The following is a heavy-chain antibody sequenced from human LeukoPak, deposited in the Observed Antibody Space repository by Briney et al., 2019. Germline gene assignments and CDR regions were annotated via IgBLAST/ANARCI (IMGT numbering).Heavy chain of an antibody. J-gene: IGHJ6*02. V-gene: IGHV3-48*03. CDR2: ISSSGSTK. CDR3: ARGGCGSSTCNYGMDV. D-gene: IGHD2-2*01. Sequence: GGSLRLSCEASGFTFSSYEMNWVRQAPGKGLEWVSYISSSGSTKYYADSVKGRFTISRDNAKNSLYLQMNSLRAEDTAVYYCARGGCGSSTCNYGMDVWGQGTTVTVSS. CDR1: GFTFSSYE.